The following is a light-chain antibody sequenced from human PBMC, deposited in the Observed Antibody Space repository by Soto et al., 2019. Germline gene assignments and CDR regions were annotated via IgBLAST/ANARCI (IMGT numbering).Light chain of an antibody. Sequence: DIQMTQSPSSVSASVGDRVTITCRASQDIGSWLAWYQQKPGQAPKLLIYVASSLQSGVPSRFTGSGSGTDFILIISSLQPEDFATYYCQQANSFPYTFGQGTKLVIK. CDR1: QDIGSW. V-gene: IGKV1-12*01. J-gene: IGKJ2*01. CDR3: QQANSFPYT. CDR2: VAS.